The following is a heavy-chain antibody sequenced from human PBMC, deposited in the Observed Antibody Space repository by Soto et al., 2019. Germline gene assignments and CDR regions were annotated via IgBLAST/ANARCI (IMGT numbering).Heavy chain of an antibody. CDR3: AKDLRSAWSTAPYYYYGMAV. CDR2: ISYDGSNE. D-gene: IGHD6-19*01. Sequence: GGSLRLSCAASGFTFSTYGMHWVRQAPGKGLEWVAVISYDGSNEYYADSVKGRFTISRDNSKNTLYLHMNSLRAEDTAVYYCAKDLRSAWSTAPYYYYGMAVWGQGTTVTVS. CDR1: GFTFSTYG. J-gene: IGHJ6*02. V-gene: IGHV3-30*18.